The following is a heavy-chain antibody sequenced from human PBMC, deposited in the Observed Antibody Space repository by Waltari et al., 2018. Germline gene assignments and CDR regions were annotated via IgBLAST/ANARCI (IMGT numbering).Heavy chain of an antibody. Sequence: QLQLQESGPGLVKPSETLPLTCTVPGGPISSSSYYWGGIRQPPGKGREGIGSIYYSGSTYYNPSLKSRVTISVDTSKNQFSLKLSSVTAADTAVYYCARHPAMTIMLWYFDLWGRGTLVTVSS. V-gene: IGHV4-39*01. J-gene: IGHJ2*01. CDR2: IYYSGST. D-gene: IGHD2-8*01. CDR1: GGPISSSSYY. CDR3: ARHPAMTIMLWYFDL.